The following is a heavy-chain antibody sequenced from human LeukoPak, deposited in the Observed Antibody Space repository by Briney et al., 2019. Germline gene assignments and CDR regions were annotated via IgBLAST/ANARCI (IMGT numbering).Heavy chain of an antibody. CDR3: ARRRVRGVRGYFDY. Sequence: WASVKVSCKASGGTFSSYAISWVRQAPGQALEWIGRIIPIFCTANYAQKFQGIITITTDESTTTAYMEPISLRSENAAVTYCARRRVRGVRGYFDYWGQGNLVTVSS. V-gene: IGHV1-69*05. J-gene: IGHJ4*02. CDR1: GGTFSSYA. D-gene: IGHD3-10*01. CDR2: IIPIFCTA.